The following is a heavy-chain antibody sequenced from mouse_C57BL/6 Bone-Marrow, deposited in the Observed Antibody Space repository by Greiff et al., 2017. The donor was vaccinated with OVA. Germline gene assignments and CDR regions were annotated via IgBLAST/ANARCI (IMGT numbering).Heavy chain of an antibody. Sequence: EVQLVESEGGLVQPGSSMKLSCTASGFTFSDYYMAWVRQVPEKGLEWVANINYDGSSTYYMDSLKSRFIISRDNAKNILYLQMSSLKSKDTATYYCARDRYYGSFDDWGQGTTLTVSS. J-gene: IGHJ2*01. CDR3: ARDRYYGSFDD. D-gene: IGHD1-1*01. CDR2: INYDGSST. V-gene: IGHV5-16*01. CDR1: GFTFSDYY.